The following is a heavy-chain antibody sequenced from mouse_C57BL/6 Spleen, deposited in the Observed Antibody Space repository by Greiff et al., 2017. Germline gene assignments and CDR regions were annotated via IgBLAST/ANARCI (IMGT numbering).Heavy chain of an antibody. J-gene: IGHJ2*01. Sequence: VQLKQPGAELVRPGSSVKLSCKASGYTFTSYWMHWVKQRPIQGLEWIGNIDPSDSETHYNQKFKDKATLTVDKSSSTAYMQLSSLTSEDSAVYYCARGETGYFDYWGQGTTLTVSS. CDR2: IDPSDSET. CDR3: ARGETGYFDY. CDR1: GYTFTSYW. V-gene: IGHV1-52*01.